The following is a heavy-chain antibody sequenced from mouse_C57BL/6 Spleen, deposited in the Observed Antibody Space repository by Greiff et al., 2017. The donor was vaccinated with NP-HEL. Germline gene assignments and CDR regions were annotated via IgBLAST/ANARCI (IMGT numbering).Heavy chain of an antibody. D-gene: IGHD2-12*01. CDR1: GYTFTSYW. V-gene: IGHV1-61*01. Sequence: QVQLQQPGAELVRPGSSVKLSCKASGYTFTSYWMDWVKQRPGQGLEWIGNIYPSDSETHYNQKFKDKATLTVDKSSSTAYMQLSSLTSEDSAVYYCARGAYDATWFAYWGQGTLVTVSA. J-gene: IGHJ3*01. CDR3: ARGAYDATWFAY. CDR2: IYPSDSET.